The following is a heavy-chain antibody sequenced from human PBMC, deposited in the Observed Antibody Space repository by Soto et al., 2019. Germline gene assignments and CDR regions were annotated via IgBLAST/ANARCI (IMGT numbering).Heavy chain of an antibody. V-gene: IGHV3-33*01. CDR2: IWYDGSNK. D-gene: IGHD4-4*01. CDR1: GFTFSSYG. J-gene: IGHJ4*02. Sequence: QVQLVESGGGVVQPGRSLRLSCAASGFTFSSYGMHWVRQAPGKGLEWVAVIWYDGSNKYYADSVKGRFTISRDNSKNTLYLQMNSLRAEDTAVYYCARGIYSTNSPPDYWGQGTLVTVSS. CDR3: ARGIYSTNSPPDY.